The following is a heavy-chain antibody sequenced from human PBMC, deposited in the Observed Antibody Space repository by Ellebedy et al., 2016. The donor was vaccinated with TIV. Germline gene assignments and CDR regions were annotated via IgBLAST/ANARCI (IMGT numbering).Heavy chain of an antibody. CDR3: ARADYGSGSRRPYYFDY. Sequence: GSLRLXXAVYGGSFSGYYWSWIRQPPGKGLEWIGEINHSGSTNYNPSLKSRVTISVDTSKNQFSLKLSSVTAADTAVYYCARADYGSGSRRPYYFDYWGQGTLVTVSS. CDR1: GGSFSGYY. V-gene: IGHV4-34*01. CDR2: INHSGST. D-gene: IGHD3-10*01. J-gene: IGHJ4*02.